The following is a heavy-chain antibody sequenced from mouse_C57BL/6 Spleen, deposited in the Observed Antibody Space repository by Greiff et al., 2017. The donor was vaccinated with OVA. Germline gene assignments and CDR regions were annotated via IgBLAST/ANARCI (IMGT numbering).Heavy chain of an antibody. Sequence: QVQLQQPGTELVKPGASVKLSCKASGYTFTSYWMHWVKQRPGQGLEWIGNINPSNGGTNYNEKFKSKATLTVDKSSSTAYMQLSSLTSEDSAVYYCARSRIYYGNYGYAMDYWGQGTSVTVSS. J-gene: IGHJ4*01. D-gene: IGHD2-1*01. CDR1: GYTFTSYW. CDR3: ARSRIYYGNYGYAMDY. V-gene: IGHV1-53*01. CDR2: INPSNGGT.